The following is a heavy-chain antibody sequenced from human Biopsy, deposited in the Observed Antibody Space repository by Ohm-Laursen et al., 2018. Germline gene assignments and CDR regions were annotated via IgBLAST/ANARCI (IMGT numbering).Heavy chain of an antibody. Sequence: LSLTCTVSGGSISSYYWTWIRQPPGKGLEWIGDVYYTGSTDYNPSLQSRVTISVDTSKNHFSLRLRSVTPADTAIYYCARDRGYYSDRTVPGYFDLWGRGTLVTVSS. CDR2: VYYTGST. D-gene: IGHD3-22*01. CDR1: GGSISSYY. CDR3: ARDRGYYSDRTVPGYFDL. J-gene: IGHJ2*01. V-gene: IGHV4-59*01.